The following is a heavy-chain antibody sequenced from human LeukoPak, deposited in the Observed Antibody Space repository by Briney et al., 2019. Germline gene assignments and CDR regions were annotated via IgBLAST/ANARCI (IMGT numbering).Heavy chain of an antibody. Sequence: GGSLRLSCAASGFTFDDYGMSWVRQAPGKGLEWVSVVSAINWNGGSTGYADSVKGRFTISRDNAKNSLYLQMNSLRAEDTASYFCARDRASGWYRGDYDYWGQGTLVTVSS. D-gene: IGHD6-19*01. CDR1: GFTFDDYG. CDR3: ARDRASGWYRGDYDY. V-gene: IGHV3-20*04. J-gene: IGHJ4*02. CDR2: INWNGGST.